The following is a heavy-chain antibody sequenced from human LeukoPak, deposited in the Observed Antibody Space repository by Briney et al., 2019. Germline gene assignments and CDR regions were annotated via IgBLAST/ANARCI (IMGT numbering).Heavy chain of an antibody. Sequence: GGCLRLSCAASVFTFSSYWMHWVRQAPWKGLEWVAAISNSGGDTFYSDSGKGRFTIARDNSKNTLYLQMNSLRVDDTAVYYCAQQLGYCSGGTCYFTYWGQGTLVTVSS. V-gene: IGHV3-23*01. CDR2: ISNSGGDT. J-gene: IGHJ1*01. CDR3: AQQLGYCSGGTCYFTY. CDR1: VFTFSSYW. D-gene: IGHD2-15*01.